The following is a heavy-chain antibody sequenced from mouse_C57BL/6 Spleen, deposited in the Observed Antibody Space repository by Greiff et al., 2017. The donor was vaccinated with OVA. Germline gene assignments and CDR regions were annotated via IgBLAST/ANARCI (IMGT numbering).Heavy chain of an antibody. CDR3: AREDYYGSSYVGYFDY. CDR1: GFSLTSYG. Sequence: QVQLQQSGPGLVQPSQSLSITCTVSGFSLTSYGVHWVRQSPGKGLEWLGVIWSGGSTDYNAAFISRLSISKDKSKSQVFFKMNSLQADDTAIYYCAREDYYGSSYVGYFDYWGQGTTLTVSS. D-gene: IGHD1-1*01. CDR2: IWSGGST. J-gene: IGHJ2*01. V-gene: IGHV2-2*01.